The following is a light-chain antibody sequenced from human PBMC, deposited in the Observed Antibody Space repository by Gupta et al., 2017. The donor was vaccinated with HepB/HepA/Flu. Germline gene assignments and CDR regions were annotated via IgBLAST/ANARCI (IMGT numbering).Light chain of an antibody. Sequence: SSVLTQPLSVSVAPGKTAKISCGGDNIGGQSVHWYQQKPGQAPVLVIYYGSDRPSGIPERFSGSNSGNTATLTISRVEAGDEADYYCQVWDSSSDHVVFGGGTKLTVL. V-gene: IGLV3-21*04. CDR3: QVWDSSSDHVV. CDR2: YGS. CDR1: NIGGQS. J-gene: IGLJ2*01.